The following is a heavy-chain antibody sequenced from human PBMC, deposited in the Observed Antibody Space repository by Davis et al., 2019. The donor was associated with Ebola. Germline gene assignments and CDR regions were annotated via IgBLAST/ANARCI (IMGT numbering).Heavy chain of an antibody. CDR1: GFTFSSYS. CDR3: ARDPVGLRIRDIVATDYYYYGMDV. J-gene: IGHJ6*02. Sequence: GESLKISCAASGFTFSSYSMNWVRQAPGKGLEWVSSISSSSSYIYYADSVKGRFTISRDNSKNTLYLQMNSLRAEDTAVYYCARDPVGLRIRDIVATDYYYYGMDVWGQGTTVTVSS. D-gene: IGHD5-12*01. CDR2: ISSSSSYI. V-gene: IGHV3-21*01.